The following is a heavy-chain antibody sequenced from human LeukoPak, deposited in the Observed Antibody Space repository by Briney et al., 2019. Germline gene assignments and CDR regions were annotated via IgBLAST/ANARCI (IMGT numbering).Heavy chain of an antibody. CDR3: ATRHEYSYPY. Sequence: GGSLRLSCAASGFIFNNCAMHWVRQAPGEGLEYVSAIGGNGDTSYYADSVKGRFTISRDNSKNTVYLQMGSLRTEDMAVYYCATRHEYSYPYWGQGTLVTVSS. CDR2: IGGNGDTS. V-gene: IGHV3-64*02. D-gene: IGHD5-18*01. J-gene: IGHJ4*02. CDR1: GFIFNNCA.